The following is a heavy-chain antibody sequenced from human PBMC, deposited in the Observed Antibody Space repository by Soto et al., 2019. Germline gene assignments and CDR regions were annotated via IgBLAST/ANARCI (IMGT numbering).Heavy chain of an antibody. V-gene: IGHV1-69*01. CDR2: IIPIFGTA. J-gene: IGHJ4*02. CDR3: ARDGGRHSGGIDY. D-gene: IGHD1-26*01. CDR1: GGTFSSYS. Sequence: QVQLVQSGAEVKKPGSSVKVSCKASGGTFSSYSINWVRQAPGQGLEWMGEIIPIFGTANYAQKFQGRVTITADESTSTAYMEMSSLRSEDTAVYYCARDGGRHSGGIDYWGQGTLVTVSS.